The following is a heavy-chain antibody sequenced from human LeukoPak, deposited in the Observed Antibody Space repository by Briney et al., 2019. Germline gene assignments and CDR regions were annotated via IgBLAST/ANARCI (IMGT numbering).Heavy chain of an antibody. V-gene: IGHV3-48*03. CDR3: AKGDYSNYFDY. CDR1: GFTFSSYE. CDR2: ISSSGSTI. D-gene: IGHD4-11*01. J-gene: IGHJ4*02. Sequence: GGSLRLSCAASGFTFSSYEMNWVRQAPGKGLEWVSCISSSGSTIYYADSVKGRFTISRDNSKNTLYLQMNSLRAEDTAVYYCAKGDYSNYFDYWGQGTLVTVSS.